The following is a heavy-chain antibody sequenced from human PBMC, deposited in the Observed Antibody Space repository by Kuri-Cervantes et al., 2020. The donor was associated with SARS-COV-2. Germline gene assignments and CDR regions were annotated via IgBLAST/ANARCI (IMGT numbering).Heavy chain of an antibody. Sequence: ASVKVSCKASGYTFTGYYIHWVRQAPGQGLEWMGWINPNSDVTNYAQKFQGRVIMTRDTSINTAYMELRSLRSDDTAVYYCARQAQLVKFDYWGQGTLVTVSS. D-gene: IGHD6-6*01. CDR1: GYTFTGYY. CDR3: ARQAQLVKFDY. V-gene: IGHV1-2*02. CDR2: INPNSDVT. J-gene: IGHJ4*02.